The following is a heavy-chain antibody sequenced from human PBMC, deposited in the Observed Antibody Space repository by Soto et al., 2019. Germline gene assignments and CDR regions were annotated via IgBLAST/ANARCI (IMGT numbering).Heavy chain of an antibody. CDR1: GFTFSNAW. J-gene: IGHJ4*02. Sequence: PGGSLRLSCAASGFTFSNAWMSWVRQAPGKGLEWVGRIKSKTDGGTTDYAAPVKGRFTISRDDSKNTLYLQMNSLKTEDTAVYYCTRLTWELPPVPDYWGQGTLVTVSS. CDR3: TRLTWELPPVPDY. CDR2: IKSKTDGGTT. D-gene: IGHD1-26*01. V-gene: IGHV3-15*01.